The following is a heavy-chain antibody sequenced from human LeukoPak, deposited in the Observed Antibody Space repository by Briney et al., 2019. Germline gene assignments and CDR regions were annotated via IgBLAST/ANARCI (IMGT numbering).Heavy chain of an antibody. CDR1: DYTFTSYG. J-gene: IGHJ6*03. V-gene: IGHV1-18*01. D-gene: IGHD4-17*01. CDR3: AKTTVTSEGYFYYYIDV. CDR2: IVTYNDNT. Sequence: ASVKVSCKASDYTFTSYGISWVRQAPGQGLEWIGLIVTYNDNTYYAQNLQGRVTMTTDTSTSTAFMELRSLRSDDTAVYYCAKTTVTSEGYFYYYIDVWGKGTTVTVSS.